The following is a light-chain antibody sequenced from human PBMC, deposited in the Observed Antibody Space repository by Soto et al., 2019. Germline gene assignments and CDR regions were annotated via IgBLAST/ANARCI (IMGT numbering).Light chain of an antibody. Sequence: DIQMTQSPSSLSASVGDRVTITCRASQSISNWLAWYQQKPGKAPDLLIHTASTLESGVSSRFNGSGSGTDFTLTVSSLQPDDSATYYCQQYNSYPLTFGGGTKVDIK. V-gene: IGKV1-5*03. CDR3: QQYNSYPLT. J-gene: IGKJ4*01. CDR1: QSISNW. CDR2: TAS.